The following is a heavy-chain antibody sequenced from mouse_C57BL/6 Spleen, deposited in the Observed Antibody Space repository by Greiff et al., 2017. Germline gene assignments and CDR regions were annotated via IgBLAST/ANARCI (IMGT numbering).Heavy chain of an antibody. CDR3: TTSGAY. Sequence: VQLQQSGAELVKPGASVKISCKASGYAFSSYWMNWVKQRPGKGLEWIGQIYPGDGDTNYNGKFKGKATLTADKSSSTAYLQLTSLTSEDTAFYYCTTSGAYWGQGTLVTVSA. J-gene: IGHJ3*01. D-gene: IGHD1-1*01. CDR1: GYAFSSYW. V-gene: IGHV1-80*01. CDR2: IYPGDGDT.